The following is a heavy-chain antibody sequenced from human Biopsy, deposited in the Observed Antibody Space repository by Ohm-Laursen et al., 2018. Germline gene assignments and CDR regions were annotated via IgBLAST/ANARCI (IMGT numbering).Heavy chain of an antibody. CDR1: GGSLSRYS. CDR3: ARDRARRGWFDP. D-gene: IGHD1-14*01. V-gene: IGHV4-4*07. J-gene: IGHJ5*02. CDR2: IYTSGIT. Sequence: SQTLSLTCTVSGGSLSRYSWSWIRQPAGKGLEGIGQIYTSGITNYNPSLKSRFTISVDTSKNKFSLRVSSETAAYTAVYYWARDRARRGWFDPWGQGTLVTVSS.